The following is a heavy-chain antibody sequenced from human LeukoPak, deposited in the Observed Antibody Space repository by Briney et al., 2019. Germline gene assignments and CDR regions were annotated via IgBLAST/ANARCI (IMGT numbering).Heavy chain of an antibody. D-gene: IGHD5-24*01. CDR3: AKSVETATVFFDC. Sequence: SQTLSLTCTVSGGSISSGSYYWGWIRQPPGKGLEWIGSIYYSGSTYYNPSLKSRVTISVDTSKNQFSLKLSSVTAADTAVYYCAKSVETATVFFDCWGQGTLVTVSS. CDR1: GGSISSGSYY. CDR2: IYYSGST. V-gene: IGHV4-39*01. J-gene: IGHJ4*02.